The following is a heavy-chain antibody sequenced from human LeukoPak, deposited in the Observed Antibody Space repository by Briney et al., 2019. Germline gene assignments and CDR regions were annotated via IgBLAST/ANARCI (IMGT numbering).Heavy chain of an antibody. CDR2: ISSSGSDI. Sequence: PGGSLRLSCAASGFTFSNYEMHWVRQAPGKGLEWASYISSSGSDIYYADSVKGRFTISRDNAKNSLYLHMNSLRAEDTAVYYCAREVQVWGQGTLVTVSS. V-gene: IGHV3-48*03. CDR1: GFTFSNYE. CDR3: AREVQV. J-gene: IGHJ4*02.